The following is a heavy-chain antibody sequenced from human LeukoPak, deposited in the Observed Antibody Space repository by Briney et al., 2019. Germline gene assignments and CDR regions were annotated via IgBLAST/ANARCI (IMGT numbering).Heavy chain of an antibody. Sequence: GGSLRLSCAASGFTFSSYAMHWVRQAPGKGLEWVAVISYDGSNKYYADSVKGRFTISRDDSKNTLYLQMNSLRAEDTAVYYCARTTTVTTVPDYWGQGTLVTVSS. J-gene: IGHJ4*02. CDR2: ISYDGSNK. D-gene: IGHD4-17*01. CDR3: ARTTTVTTVPDY. CDR1: GFTFSSYA. V-gene: IGHV3-30*04.